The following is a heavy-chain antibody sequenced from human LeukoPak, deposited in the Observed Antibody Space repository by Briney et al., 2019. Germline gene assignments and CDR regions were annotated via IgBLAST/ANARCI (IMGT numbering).Heavy chain of an antibody. CDR1: GFTFSNYA. V-gene: IGHV3-23*01. D-gene: IGHD5-18*01. CDR3: AKHTQLQLAYFDY. J-gene: IGHJ4*02. Sequence: PGGSLRLSCAVSGFTFSNYAMNWVRQAPGKGLEWVSGISGTGNTPYYADSVKGRFTISRDNSKNTLYLQMSSLRADDTAVYYCAKHTQLQLAYFDYWGQGTLVTVSS. CDR2: ISGTGNTP.